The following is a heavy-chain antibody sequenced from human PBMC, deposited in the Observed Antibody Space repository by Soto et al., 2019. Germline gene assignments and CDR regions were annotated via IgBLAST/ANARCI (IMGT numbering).Heavy chain of an antibody. J-gene: IGHJ6*03. CDR3: AKAIIAARPNDYYYMDV. Sequence: ESGGGVDQPGRSLRLSCAASGFTFRNSGMHWVRQAPGRGLEWVAVIWYDGSDKYYADSVKGRFTISRDNSKNTLYLQMNSLRAEDTAVYYCAKAIIAARPNDYYYMDVWGKGTTVTVSS. D-gene: IGHD6-6*01. CDR1: GFTFRNSG. CDR2: IWYDGSDK. V-gene: IGHV3-33*06.